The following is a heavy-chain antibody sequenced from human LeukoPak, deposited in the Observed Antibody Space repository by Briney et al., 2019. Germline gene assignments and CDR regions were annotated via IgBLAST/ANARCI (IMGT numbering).Heavy chain of an antibody. Sequence: ASVKVSCKASGYTFTSYGISWVRQAPGQWLESMGWISAYNGITNYAQKLQGRVTMTTDTSTSTAYMELRSLRSDDTAVYYCARALYYYGSGSYYTSPNYYGMDVWGQGTTVTVSS. CDR1: GYTFTSYG. CDR2: ISAYNGIT. J-gene: IGHJ6*02. D-gene: IGHD3-10*01. V-gene: IGHV1-18*01. CDR3: ARALYYYGSGSYYTSPNYYGMDV.